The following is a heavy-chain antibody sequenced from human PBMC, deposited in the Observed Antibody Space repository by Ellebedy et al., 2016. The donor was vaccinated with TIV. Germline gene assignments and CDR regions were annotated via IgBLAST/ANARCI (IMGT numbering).Heavy chain of an antibody. CDR3: ASHYSASGWRAYFDS. CDR2: VYYNGLT. V-gene: IGHV4-59*11. D-gene: IGHD6-19*01. CDR1: GASISSLF. J-gene: IGHJ4*02. Sequence: MPSETLSLTCTVSGASISSLFWSWIRQSPGKGLEWIGYVYYNGLTNYSPSLRSRVTISVGPSKNQFSLNLTSVTAADTAVYYCASHYSASGWRAYFDSWGQGTPVTVSS.